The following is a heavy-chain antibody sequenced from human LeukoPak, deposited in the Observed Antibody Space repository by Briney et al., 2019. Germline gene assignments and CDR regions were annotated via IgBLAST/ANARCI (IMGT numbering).Heavy chain of an antibody. D-gene: IGHD3-16*01. CDR3: ARAHYDYVWGSSFDYYYYGMDV. CDR1: GCPFSSYC. V-gene: IGHV3-74*01. Sequence: TGGSLTLPCAASGCPFSSYCMHWIRQAPGKGLVWVSRINSDGSSTSYADSVKGRFTISRDNAKYTLYLQMNSLRAEDTAVYYCARAHYDYVWGSSFDYYYYGMDVWGQGTTVTVSS. J-gene: IGHJ6*02. CDR2: INSDGSST.